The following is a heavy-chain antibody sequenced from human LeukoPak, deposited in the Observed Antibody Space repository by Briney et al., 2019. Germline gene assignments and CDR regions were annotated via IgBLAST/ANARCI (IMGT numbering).Heavy chain of an antibody. J-gene: IGHJ4*02. V-gene: IGHV1-2*02. Sequence: ASVKVTCKASGYSFSGHLLHWVRQAPGQGLEWMGYIGPHSTFTSSPQEFQGRVTMTRDASMSTAYMELTRLTSDDTAVYYCVREGEGPLSKDFDYWGQGTLVTVSS. D-gene: IGHD2/OR15-2a*01. CDR3: VREGEGPLSKDFDY. CDR1: GYSFSGHL. CDR2: IGPHSTFT.